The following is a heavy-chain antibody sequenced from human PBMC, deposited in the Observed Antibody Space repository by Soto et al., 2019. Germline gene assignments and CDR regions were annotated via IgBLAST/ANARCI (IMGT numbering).Heavy chain of an antibody. D-gene: IGHD3-22*01. Sequence: GASVKVSCKASGGTFSSYAISWVRQAPGQGLEWMGGIIPIFGTANYAQKFQGRVTITADKSTSTAYMELSSLRSEDTAVYYCARDLGYYDSSGYPPAYSGMDVWGQGTTVT. J-gene: IGHJ6*02. V-gene: IGHV1-69*06. CDR2: IIPIFGTA. CDR1: GGTFSSYA. CDR3: ARDLGYYDSSGYPPAYSGMDV.